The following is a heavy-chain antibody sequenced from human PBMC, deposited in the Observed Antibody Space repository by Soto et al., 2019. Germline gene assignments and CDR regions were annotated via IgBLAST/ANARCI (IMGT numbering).Heavy chain of an antibody. V-gene: IGHV3-30*18. J-gene: IGHJ4*02. CDR2: ISYDGSNK. CDR3: AKDRSPGITPRYCSGGSCYWVARFRTDY. CDR1: GFTFSSYG. D-gene: IGHD2-15*01. Sequence: GSLRLSCAASGFTFSSYGMHWVRQAPGKGLEWVAVISYDGSNKYYADSVKGRFTISRDNSKNTLHLQMNSLRAEDTAVYYCAKDRSPGITPRYCSGGSCYWVARFRTDYWGQGTLVTVSS.